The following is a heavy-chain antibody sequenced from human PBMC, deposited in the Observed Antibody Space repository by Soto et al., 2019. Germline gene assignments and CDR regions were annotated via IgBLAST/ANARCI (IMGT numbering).Heavy chain of an antibody. Sequence: GGSLRLSCTASGFTFSNYAMSWVRQAPDKGLEWVSAISGRGGSTYYADSVKGRFTISRDSSKNMLFLQMNSLRAEDTALYYCAKESPVKTSLYSYYYGLDVWGQGTTVTVS. CDR1: GFTFSNYA. D-gene: IGHD4-17*01. J-gene: IGHJ6*02. CDR2: ISGRGGST. V-gene: IGHV3-23*01. CDR3: AKESPVKTSLYSYYYGLDV.